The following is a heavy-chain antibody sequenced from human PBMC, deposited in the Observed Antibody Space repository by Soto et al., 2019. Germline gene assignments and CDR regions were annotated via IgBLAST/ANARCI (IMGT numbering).Heavy chain of an antibody. D-gene: IGHD3-10*01. Sequence: QVQLVQSGAEVKKPGASVKVSCKASGYTFTSYAMHWVRQAPGQRLEWMGWINAGNGNTKYSQKFQGRVTITRDTSASTAYMELSSVRSEDTAVYYCARVGPPPGIFDYWGQGTLVTVSS. CDR2: INAGNGNT. V-gene: IGHV1-3*01. CDR1: GYTFTSYA. J-gene: IGHJ4*02. CDR3: ARVGPPPGIFDY.